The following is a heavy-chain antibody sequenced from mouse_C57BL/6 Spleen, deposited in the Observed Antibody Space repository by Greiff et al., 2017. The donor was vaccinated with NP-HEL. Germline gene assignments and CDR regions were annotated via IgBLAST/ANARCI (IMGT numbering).Heavy chain of an antibody. J-gene: IGHJ2*01. CDR2: ISDGGSYT. Sequence: EVQRVESGGGLVKPGGSLKLSCAASGFTFSSYAMSWVRQTPEKRLEWVATISDGGSYTYYPDNVKGRFTISRDNAKNNLYLQMSHLKSEDTAMYYCAREGGYYGNYHYFDYWGQGTTLTVSS. D-gene: IGHD2-1*01. CDR3: AREGGYYGNYHYFDY. CDR1: GFTFSSYA. V-gene: IGHV5-4*01.